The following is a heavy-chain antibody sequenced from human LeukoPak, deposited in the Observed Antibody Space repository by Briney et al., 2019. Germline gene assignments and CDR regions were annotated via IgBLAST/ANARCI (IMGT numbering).Heavy chain of an antibody. CDR3: ARPSGGMDY. CDR2: IYYSGST. Sequence: PSETLSLTCAVSGYSISSGYYWGWIRQPPGKGLEWIGSIYYSGSTYYNPSLKSRVTISVDTSKNQFSLKLSSVTAADTAVYYCARPSGGMDYWGQGTLVTVSS. J-gene: IGHJ4*02. V-gene: IGHV4-38-2*01. CDR1: GYSISSGYY. D-gene: IGHD3-10*01.